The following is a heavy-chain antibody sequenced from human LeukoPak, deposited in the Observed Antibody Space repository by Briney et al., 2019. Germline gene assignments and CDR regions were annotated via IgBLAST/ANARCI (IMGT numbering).Heavy chain of an antibody. CDR3: ARCRAAAGSEDAFDI. D-gene: IGHD6-13*01. V-gene: IGHV1-18*01. CDR2: ISAYNGNT. Sequence: ASVKVSCKASGYTFISYGISWMRQAPGQGLEWMGWISAYNGNTNNAQKFQGRVTVTTDTSTSTAYMELRSLRSDDTAVYYCARCRAAAGSEDAFDIWGQGTMVTVSS. CDR1: GYTFISYG. J-gene: IGHJ3*02.